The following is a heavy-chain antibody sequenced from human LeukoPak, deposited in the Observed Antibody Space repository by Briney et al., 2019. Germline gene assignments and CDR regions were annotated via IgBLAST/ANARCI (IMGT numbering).Heavy chain of an antibody. CDR3: AREERHCTRSMCAPPPMDV. V-gene: IGHV3-7*01. Sequence: GGSLRLSCAASGFTFSSYGMHWVRQAPGKGLEWVANIKQDGSEKYYVDSVKGRLTISRENAKNSLYLQINSLRAEDTAVYYCAREERHCTRSMCAPPPMDVWGQGTTVTVSS. CDR2: IKQDGSEK. CDR1: GFTFSSYG. J-gene: IGHJ6*02. D-gene: IGHD2-8*01.